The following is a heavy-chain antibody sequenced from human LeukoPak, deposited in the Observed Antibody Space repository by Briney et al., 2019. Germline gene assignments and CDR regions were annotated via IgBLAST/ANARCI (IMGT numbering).Heavy chain of an antibody. CDR2: INPNSGGT. V-gene: IGHV1-2*02. Sequence: ASVKVFCKASGYTFTGYYMHWVRQAPGQGLEWMGWINPNSGGTNYAQKFQGRVTMTRDTPISTAYMELSSLRSEDTAVYYCAGRGTYYYDSSGYPFDYWGQGTLVTVSS. CDR1: GYTFTGYY. J-gene: IGHJ4*02. CDR3: AGRGTYYYDSSGYPFDY. D-gene: IGHD3-22*01.